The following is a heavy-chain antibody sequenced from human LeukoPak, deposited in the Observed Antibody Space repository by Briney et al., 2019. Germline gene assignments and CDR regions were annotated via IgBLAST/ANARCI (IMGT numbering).Heavy chain of an antibody. J-gene: IGHJ4*02. D-gene: IGHD5-18*01. V-gene: IGHV3-48*01. CDR3: ARDLDTAFDY. CDR2: ISSSSSTI. Sequence: GGSLRLSCAASGFTFSSYGMTWVRQAPGKGLEWVSYISSSSSTIYYADSVKGRFTISRDNAKNSLYLQLNSLRAEDTAVYYCARDLDTAFDYWGQGTLVTVSS. CDR1: GFTFSSYG.